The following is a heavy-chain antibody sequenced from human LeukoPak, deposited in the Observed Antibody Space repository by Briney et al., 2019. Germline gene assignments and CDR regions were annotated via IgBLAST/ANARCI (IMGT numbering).Heavy chain of an antibody. CDR1: GFIFSSYW. Sequence: TGGSLRLSCAASGFIFSSYWMYWVRQAPGKGLVWVSRINSDGSSTSYADSVKGRFTISRDNAKNTLFLQMNSLRAEDTAVYYCARKWLRGDYYYYGMDVWGQGTTVTVSS. V-gene: IGHV3-74*01. J-gene: IGHJ6*02. CDR3: ARKWLRGDYYYYGMDV. D-gene: IGHD5-12*01. CDR2: INSDGSST.